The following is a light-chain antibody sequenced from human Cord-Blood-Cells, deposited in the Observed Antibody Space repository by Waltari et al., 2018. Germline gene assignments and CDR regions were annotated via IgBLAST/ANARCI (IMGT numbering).Light chain of an antibody. CDR3: CSYAGSYTLV. CDR2: DVS. Sequence: QSALTQPRSVSGSPGPSVTISCPGTSSDVGGYNYLSWYQQHPGKAPKLMIYDVSKRPSGVPDRFSGSKSGNTASLTISGLQAEDEADYYCCSYAGSYTLVFGGGTKLTVL. J-gene: IGLJ3*02. V-gene: IGLV2-11*01. CDR1: SSDVGGYNY.